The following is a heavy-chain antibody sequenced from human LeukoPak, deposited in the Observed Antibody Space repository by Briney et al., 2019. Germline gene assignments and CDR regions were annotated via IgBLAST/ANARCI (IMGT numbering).Heavy chain of an antibody. D-gene: IGHD5-24*01. CDR1: GFTFDDFG. V-gene: IGHV3-20*04. CDR2: INWNGRRT. CDR3: ARDPPRDGYSLDS. Sequence: PAGGTLRLSCAASGFTFDDFGLSWVRQAPGKGLEWVSSINWNGRRTDYIESVKGRFTISRDNAKNSLYLQMNSLRAEDTAVYYCARDPPRDGYSLDSWGQGTLVTVSS. J-gene: IGHJ4*02.